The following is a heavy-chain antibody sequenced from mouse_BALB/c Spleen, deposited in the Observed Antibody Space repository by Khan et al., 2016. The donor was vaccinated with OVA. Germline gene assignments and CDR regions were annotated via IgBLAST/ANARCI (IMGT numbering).Heavy chain of an antibody. CDR1: GYSITSDYA. D-gene: IGHD1-1*01. J-gene: IGHJ2*01. Sequence: EVQLQESGPGLVKPSQSLSLTCTVTGYSITSDYAWNWIRQFPGNKLEWMGYISYSGRTSYNPSLKSRISITRDTSKNPFFLQLNSVTTDDTDTYDCAISVTVTTVVATDCDYWGQGTTLTVSS. CDR2: ISYSGRT. V-gene: IGHV3-2*02. CDR3: AISVTVTTVVATDCDY.